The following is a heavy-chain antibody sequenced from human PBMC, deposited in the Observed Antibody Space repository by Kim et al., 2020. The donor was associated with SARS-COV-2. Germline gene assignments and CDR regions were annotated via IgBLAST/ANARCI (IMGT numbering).Heavy chain of an antibody. CDR2: IIPIFGTA. D-gene: IGHD1-7*01. J-gene: IGHJ3*02. V-gene: IGHV1-69*13. CDR3: ARGYNWNYSGAFDI. Sequence: SVKVSCKASGGTFSSYAISWVRQAPGQGLEWMGGIIPIFGTANYAQKFQGRVTITADESTSTAYMELSSLRSEDTAVYYCARGYNWNYSGAFDIWGQGTMVTVSS. CDR1: GGTFSSYA.